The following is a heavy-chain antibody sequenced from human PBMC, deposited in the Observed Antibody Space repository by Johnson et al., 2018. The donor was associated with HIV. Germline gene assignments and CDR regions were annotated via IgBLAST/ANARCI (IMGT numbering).Heavy chain of an antibody. Sequence: VQLVESGGGLVQPGGSLRLSCAASGFTVSSNYMSWVRQAPGKGLEWVPVISGSGGSTYYAEPVKGRFPISRDNSKNTLYLQMNSLRAEDTAVYYCARSLGVVGAIGKGAFDIWGQGTMVTVSS. CDR2: ISGSGGST. J-gene: IGHJ3*02. CDR3: ARSLGVVGAIGKGAFDI. CDR1: GFTVSSNY. D-gene: IGHD1-26*01. V-gene: IGHV3-66*02.